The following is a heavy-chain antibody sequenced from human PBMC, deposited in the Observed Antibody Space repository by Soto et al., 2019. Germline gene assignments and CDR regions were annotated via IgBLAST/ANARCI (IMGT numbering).Heavy chain of an antibody. CDR3: ARDLVIRGIGAFDS. V-gene: IGHV4-31*11. CDR1: VVSLSSSGTY. D-gene: IGHD3-10*01. CDR2: IHNSGSA. J-gene: IGHJ4*02. Sequence: SETLSLTCAVSVVSLSSSGTYWTWILQHLGKGLEWIGDIHNSGSAHYNPSLKSRLNISIDTSNNHLSLRLSSVTAADTAVYYCARDLVIRGIGAFDSWGQGTLVTVSS.